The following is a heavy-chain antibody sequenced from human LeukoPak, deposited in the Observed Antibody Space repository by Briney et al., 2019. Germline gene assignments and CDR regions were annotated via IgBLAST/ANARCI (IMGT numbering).Heavy chain of an antibody. V-gene: IGHV3-73*01. CDR1: GFTFSGSA. D-gene: IGHD6-19*01. Sequence: GGSLRLSCAASGFTFSGSAMHWVRQASGKGLEWVGRIRSKANSYATAYAASVKGRFTISRDDSKNTAYLQMNSLKTEDTAVYYCARDSGYSSGWYPGYYYYGMDVWGQGTTVTVSS. J-gene: IGHJ6*02. CDR2: IRSKANSYAT. CDR3: ARDSGYSSGWYPGYYYYGMDV.